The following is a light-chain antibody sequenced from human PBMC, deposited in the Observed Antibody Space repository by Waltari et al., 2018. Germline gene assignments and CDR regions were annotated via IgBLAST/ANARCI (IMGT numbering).Light chain of an antibody. Sequence: EIVLTQSPGTLSLSPGEGATPSCRASQTVANPYLAWYQQKPGQAPRLLISDSSRRATGIPDRFRGSGSGTDFTLTITRLEPEDFAVYYCQQYGRSPQTFGQGTRVEIK. J-gene: IGKJ1*01. CDR1: QTVANPY. V-gene: IGKV3-20*01. CDR2: DSS. CDR3: QQYGRSPQT.